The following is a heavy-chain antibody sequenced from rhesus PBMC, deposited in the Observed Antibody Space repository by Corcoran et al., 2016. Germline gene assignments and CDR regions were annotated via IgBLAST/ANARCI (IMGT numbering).Heavy chain of an antibody. V-gene: IGHV4-80*01. J-gene: IGHJ4*01. D-gene: IGHD3-3*01. CDR1: GGSFSSYW. CDR3: ASPRTVGQSDY. CDR2: IHGNSGST. Sequence: QVQLQESGPGLVKPSETLSLTCAVSGGSFSSYWWSWIRQPPGKGLEWIGEIHGNSGSTNYHPSLKSRVTISKDASKNQFSLNLSAVTAADTAVYYCASPRTVGQSDYWGQGVLVTVSS.